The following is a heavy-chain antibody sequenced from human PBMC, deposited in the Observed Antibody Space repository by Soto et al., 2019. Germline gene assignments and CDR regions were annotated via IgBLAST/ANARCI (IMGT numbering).Heavy chain of an antibody. D-gene: IGHD2-8*02. CDR3: ARDKITGLFDY. J-gene: IGHJ4*02. CDR2: INHSGST. V-gene: IGHV4-34*01. CDR1: CGSISDYG. Sequence: SETLSLTCAVFCGSISDYGWTWIRQPPGTGLEWIGEINHSGSTNYNPSLKSRVTISVDTSKNQFSLKLTSVTAADTAVYYCARDKITGLFDYWGQGTLVTVSS.